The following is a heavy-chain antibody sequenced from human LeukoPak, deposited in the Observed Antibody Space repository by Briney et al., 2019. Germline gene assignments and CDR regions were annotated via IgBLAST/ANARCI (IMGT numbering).Heavy chain of an antibody. V-gene: IGHV4-39*07. CDR1: GGSISSSSYY. CDR3: ARGRRILWFGGSWFDP. Sequence: PSETLSLTCNVSGGSISSSSYYWSWIRQPPGKGLEWIGEINHSGSTNYNPSLKSRVTISVDTSKNQFSLKLSSVTAADTAVYYCARGRRILWFGGSWFDPWGQGTLVTVSS. CDR2: INHSGST. D-gene: IGHD3-10*01. J-gene: IGHJ5*02.